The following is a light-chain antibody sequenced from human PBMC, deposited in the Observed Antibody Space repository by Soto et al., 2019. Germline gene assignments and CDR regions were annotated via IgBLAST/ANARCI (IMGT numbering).Light chain of an antibody. J-gene: IGKJ5*01. CDR1: QGIRSY. V-gene: IGKV1-39*01. Sequence: DIQITQSPSSLSASLGARVTITCQASQGIRSYLNWYRQKPGKAPKLLIYAASILQSGVPSRFSGSGSGTDFTLTISSLQSEDFATYYCQQSYRTPPAFGQGTRVEIK. CDR2: AAS. CDR3: QQSYRTPPA.